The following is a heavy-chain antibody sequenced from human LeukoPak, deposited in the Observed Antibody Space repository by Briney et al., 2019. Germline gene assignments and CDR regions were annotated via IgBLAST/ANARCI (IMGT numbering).Heavy chain of an antibody. J-gene: IGHJ3*02. Sequence: SETLSLTCTVSGYSIRSGFYWGWIRQPPGKGLEWIGNIYHSGITYYTPSLKSRVTISVDTSKNQFYLNLSSVTAADTAMFYCATGSGSHAFDIWGQGTMVTVSS. D-gene: IGHD3-22*01. CDR1: GYSIRSGFY. CDR2: IYHSGIT. CDR3: ATGSGSHAFDI. V-gene: IGHV4-38-2*02.